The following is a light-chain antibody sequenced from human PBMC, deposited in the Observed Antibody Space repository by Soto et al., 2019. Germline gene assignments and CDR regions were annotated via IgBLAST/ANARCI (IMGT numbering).Light chain of an antibody. CDR3: QQYGSSPWT. J-gene: IGKJ1*01. V-gene: IGKV3-20*01. Sequence: EIVLTQSPGTLYLSPGERATLSCRASQSVSSSYLAWYQQKPGQAPRLLIYGASSRATGIPDRFSGSRSGTDFTLTISRLEPEDFAVYYCQQYGSSPWTFGQATKVEIK. CDR2: GAS. CDR1: QSVSSSY.